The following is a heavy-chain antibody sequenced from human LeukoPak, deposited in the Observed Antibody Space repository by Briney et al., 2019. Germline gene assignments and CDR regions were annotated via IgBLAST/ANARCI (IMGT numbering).Heavy chain of an antibody. J-gene: IGHJ4*02. CDR1: GFTFSSYS. D-gene: IGHD3-22*01. V-gene: IGHV3-48*01. CDR3: ARAGVYYDSSGYYSFDY. CDR2: ISSSSSTI. Sequence: GSLRLSCAASGFTFSSYSMNWVRQAPGKGLEWVSYISSSSSTIYYADSVKGRFTISRDNAKNSLYLQMNSLRAEDTAVYYCARAGVYYDSSGYYSFDYWGQGTLVTVSS.